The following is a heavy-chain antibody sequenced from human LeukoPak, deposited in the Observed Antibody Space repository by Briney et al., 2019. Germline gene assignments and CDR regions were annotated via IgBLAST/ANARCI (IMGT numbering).Heavy chain of an antibody. D-gene: IGHD6-13*01. CDR2: INHSGGT. CDR1: GGSFSDYY. J-gene: IGHJ4*02. CDR3: ARGSRRAYSSSWYYY. V-gene: IGHV4-34*01. Sequence: PSETLSLTCAVYGGSFSDYYWSWIRQPPGKGLEWIGEINHSGGTNYNPSLKSRVTISVDTSKNQFSLKLSSVTAADTAEYYCARGSRRAYSSSWYYYWGQGTLVTVSS.